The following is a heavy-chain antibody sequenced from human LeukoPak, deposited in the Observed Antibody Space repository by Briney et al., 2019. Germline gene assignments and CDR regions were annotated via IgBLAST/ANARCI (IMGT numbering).Heavy chain of an antibody. D-gene: IGHD1-26*01. CDR1: GFTFSSYS. CDR2: ISSSSSYI. J-gene: IGHJ4*02. V-gene: IGHV3-21*01. Sequence: GGSLRLSCAASGFTFSSYSMNWVRQAPGKGLEWVSSISSSSSYIYYADSVKGRFTISRDNAKNSLYLQMNSLRAEDTAVYYCARGSVGARDYYFDYWGQGTLVTVPS. CDR3: ARGSVGARDYYFDY.